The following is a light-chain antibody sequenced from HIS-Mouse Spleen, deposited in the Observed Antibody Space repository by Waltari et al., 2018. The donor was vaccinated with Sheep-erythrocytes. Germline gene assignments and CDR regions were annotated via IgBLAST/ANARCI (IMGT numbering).Light chain of an antibody. Sequence: SYELTQPPSVSVSPGQTARITCSGDALPQNYAYWYQQKSGHAPVGVISEDSKRPSGIPERISGSNSGTMATLTIRGAQVEDEADYYCYSTDSSGNHWVFGGGTRLTVL. CDR3: YSTDSSGNHWV. CDR1: ALPQNY. CDR2: EDS. V-gene: IGLV3-10*01. J-gene: IGLJ3*02.